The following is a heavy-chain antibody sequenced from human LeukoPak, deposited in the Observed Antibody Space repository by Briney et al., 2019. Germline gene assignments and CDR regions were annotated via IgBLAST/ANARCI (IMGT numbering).Heavy chain of an antibody. CDR1: GFTFSSYW. D-gene: IGHD3-22*01. J-gene: IGHJ4*02. V-gene: IGHV3-7*01. Sequence: GGSLRLSCAASGFTFSSYWMTWVRQAPGKGLEWVANINQDGSEKYYVDSVKGRFTISRDNAKNSLYLQMNSLRADDTAVYYGAGDSSGYYWAHWGQGTLVTVSS. CDR3: AGDSSGYYWAH. CDR2: INQDGSEK.